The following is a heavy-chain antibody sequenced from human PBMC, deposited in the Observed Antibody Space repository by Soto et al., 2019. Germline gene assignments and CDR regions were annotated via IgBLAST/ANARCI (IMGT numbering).Heavy chain of an antibody. D-gene: IGHD2-15*01. CDR2: IIPIFGTA. J-gene: IGHJ6*02. CDR1: GGTFSSYA. Sequence: QVQLVQSGAEVKKPGSSVKVSCKASGGTFSSYAISWVRQTPGQGLEWMGGIIPIFGTADYAQKFQGRVTITADESTSTAYVELSSLRSEHTAVYYCAKNPEDYYYGMDVWGQGTTVTVSS. CDR3: AKNPEDYYYGMDV. V-gene: IGHV1-69*12.